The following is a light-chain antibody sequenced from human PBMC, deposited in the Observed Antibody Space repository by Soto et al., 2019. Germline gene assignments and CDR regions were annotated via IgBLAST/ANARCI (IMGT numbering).Light chain of an antibody. CDR2: DVS. CDR3: SSYTSSSTRV. Sequence: QSALTQPASVSGSPGQSITISCTGTSSDVGGYNYVSWYQHHPSKAPKLMIYDVSNRPSGVSNRFSGSKSGNTASLTISGLQAEDEADYYCSSYTSSSTRVFGGGTKVTVL. J-gene: IGLJ2*01. CDR1: SSDVGGYNY. V-gene: IGLV2-14*03.